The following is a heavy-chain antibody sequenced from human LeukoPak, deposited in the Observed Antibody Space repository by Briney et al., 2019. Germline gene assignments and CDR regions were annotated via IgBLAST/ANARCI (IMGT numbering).Heavy chain of an antibody. CDR2: IKTDGSEE. J-gene: IGHJ4*02. CDR3: VASAVTTTGVY. CDR1: GFTLRDYW. D-gene: IGHD4-11*01. Sequence: GGSLRLSYAASGFTLRDYWMSWVRQAPGKGLEWVANIKTDGSEENYVNSVKGRFTISRDNAQNSLYLQMNSLRAEDTAVYYCVASAVTTTGVYWGQGTLVTVSS. V-gene: IGHV3-7*01.